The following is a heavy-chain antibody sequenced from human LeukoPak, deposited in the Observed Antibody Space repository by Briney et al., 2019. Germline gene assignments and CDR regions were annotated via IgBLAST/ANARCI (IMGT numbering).Heavy chain of an antibody. Sequence: PGGSLTLSCAASGFTFSSYSMNWVRHAPGKGGEWVSSISSSSSYIYYADSVKGRYTISRDNAKNSLYLQMNSLRAEDTAVYYCARAAEMATIAGYFDYWGQGTLVTVSS. J-gene: IGHJ4*02. D-gene: IGHD5-24*01. CDR3: ARAAEMATIAGYFDY. V-gene: IGHV3-21*01. CDR1: GFTFSSYS. CDR2: ISSSSSYI.